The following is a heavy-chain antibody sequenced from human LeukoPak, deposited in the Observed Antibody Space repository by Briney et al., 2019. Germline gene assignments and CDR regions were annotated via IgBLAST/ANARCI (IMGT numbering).Heavy chain of an antibody. V-gene: IGHV2-70*11. CDR2: IDLDDDK. D-gene: IGHD3-16*01. CDR3: ARTSPIIAGGSYYYYMDV. CDR1: GFLLHATGKC. J-gene: IGHJ6*03. Sequence: PTVSNQTPTHTLTCTFSGFLLHATGKCVDWMRQLHGKALEWLARIDLDDDKYYSTSLKTRLTISKDTSKNQVVLTMTNMDPVDTATYYCARTSPIIAGGSYYYYMDVWGKGTTVTVSS.